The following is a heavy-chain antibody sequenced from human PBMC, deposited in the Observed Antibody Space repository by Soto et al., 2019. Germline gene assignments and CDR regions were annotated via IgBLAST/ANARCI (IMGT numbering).Heavy chain of an antibody. CDR3: GRVVEGATRHTDPDS. Sequence: SETLSLTCTVSGVSIHNSHSFWAWIRQPPGKGLQFIASVYHNGGAHYNSSLKSRVTISVDTANNQVSLRMRSLTAADTAFYYCGRVVEGATRHTDPDSWGQGIQVTVS. D-gene: IGHD2-21*01. J-gene: IGHJ5*01. CDR1: GVSIHNSHSF. CDR2: VYHNGGA. V-gene: IGHV4-39*01.